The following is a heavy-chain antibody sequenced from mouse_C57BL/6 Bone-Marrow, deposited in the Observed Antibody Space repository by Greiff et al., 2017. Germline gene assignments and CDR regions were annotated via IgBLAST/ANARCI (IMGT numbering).Heavy chain of an antibody. V-gene: IGHV7-4*01. D-gene: IGHD2-3*01. Sequence: EVKVVESGGGLVQPGASLRLSCAASGFTFTDYYMSWVRQPPGKALEWLALLRNKANGSTTEDTASVKGRFTISRDNSQNILYLHMNTLRAADSATDDGVKAVTRGVYDGYYGGYFDVWGTGTTVTVSA. J-gene: IGHJ1*03. CDR3: VKAVTRGVYDGYYGGYFDV. CDR1: GFTFTDYY. CDR2: LRNKANGSTT.